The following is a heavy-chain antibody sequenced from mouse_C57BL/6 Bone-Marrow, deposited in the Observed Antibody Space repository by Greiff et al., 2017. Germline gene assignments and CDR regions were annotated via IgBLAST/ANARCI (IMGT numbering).Heavy chain of an antibody. CDR2: ISSGGDYI. D-gene: IGHD1-1*01. CDR1: GFTFSSYA. CDR3: TREGPYYYGYAVDY. Sequence: EVQLVESGEGLVKPGGSLKLSCAASGFTFSSYAMSWVRQTPEKRLEWVAYISSGGDYIYYADTVKGRFTISRDNARNTLYLQMSSLKSEDTAMYYCTREGPYYYGYAVDYWGQGTSVTVSS. J-gene: IGHJ4*01. V-gene: IGHV5-9-1*02.